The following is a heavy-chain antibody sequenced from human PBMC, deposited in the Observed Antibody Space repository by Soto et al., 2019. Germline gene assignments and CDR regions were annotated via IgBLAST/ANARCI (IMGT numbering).Heavy chain of an antibody. CDR2: INPNSGGT. J-gene: IGHJ6*02. Sequence: ASVKVSCKASGYTFTGYYMHWVRQAPGQGLEWMGWINPNSGGTNYAQKFQGRVTMTRDTSISTAYMELSRLRSDDTAVYYCARGKYCTNGVCYTAYYYYDMDVWGQGTTVTVSS. CDR1: GYTFTGYY. V-gene: IGHV1-2*02. CDR3: ARGKYCTNGVCYTAYYYYDMDV. D-gene: IGHD2-8*01.